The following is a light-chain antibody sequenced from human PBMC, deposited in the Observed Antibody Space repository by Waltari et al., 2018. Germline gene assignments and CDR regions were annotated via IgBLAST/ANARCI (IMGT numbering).Light chain of an antibody. CDR2: DVS. V-gene: IGLV2-14*01. J-gene: IGLJ3*02. CDR1: SSDVGFYNY. CDR3: NSYAGSSSWV. Sequence: QSALTQPAPVSGSPGQSITISCTGTSSDVGFYNYVFWYQQHPGKAPKLMIYDVSERPSGVSNRFSGSKSGNTASLTISGLQADDEADYYCNSYAGSSSWVFGGGTKLTVL.